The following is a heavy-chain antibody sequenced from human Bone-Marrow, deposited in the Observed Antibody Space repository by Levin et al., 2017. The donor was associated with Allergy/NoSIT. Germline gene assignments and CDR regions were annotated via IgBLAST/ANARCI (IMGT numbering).Heavy chain of an antibody. Sequence: ASVKVSCKASGFIFSNYYMHCVRQAPGQGLEWMGLIHPSGDRTNYAEKFQGRLSLTRDTSTSTVYMEVSSLISEDTAVYYCVREGDGYKNFDHWGQGTLVIVS. CDR1: GFIFSNYY. V-gene: IGHV1-46*01. J-gene: IGHJ4*02. CDR2: IHPSGDRT. D-gene: IGHD5-24*01. CDR3: VREGDGYKNFDH.